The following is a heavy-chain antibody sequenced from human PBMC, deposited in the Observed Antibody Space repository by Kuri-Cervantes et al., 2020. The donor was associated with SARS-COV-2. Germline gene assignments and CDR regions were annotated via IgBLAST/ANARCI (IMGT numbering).Heavy chain of an antibody. J-gene: IGHJ4*02. CDR1: GFTSSSYA. D-gene: IGHD3-16*02. CDR2: ISYDGSNK. CDR3: ARDILSFLGTHYFDY. Sequence: GGSLRLSCAASGFTSSSYAMHWVRQAPGKGLEWVAVISYDGSNKYYADSVKGRFTISRDNAKNSLYLQMNSLRAEDTAVYYCARDILSFLGTHYFDYWGQGTLVTVSS. V-gene: IGHV3-30-3*01.